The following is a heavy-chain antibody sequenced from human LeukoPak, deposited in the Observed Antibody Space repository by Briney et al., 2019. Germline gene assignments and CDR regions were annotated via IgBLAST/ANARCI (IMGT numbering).Heavy chain of an antibody. CDR1: GVSINNYY. D-gene: IGHD5-12*01. J-gene: IGHJ3*02. V-gene: IGHV4-59*01. CDR3: ARSRGYSGYAYDAFDI. Sequence: SGTLSLTCSVSGVSINNYYWSWIRGPPGRGLEWIGYVYYSGSTNYNPSLKSRVTISVDTSKNQFSLKQSSVTAADTAVYYCARSRGYSGYAYDAFDIWGQGTMVTVSS. CDR2: VYYSGST.